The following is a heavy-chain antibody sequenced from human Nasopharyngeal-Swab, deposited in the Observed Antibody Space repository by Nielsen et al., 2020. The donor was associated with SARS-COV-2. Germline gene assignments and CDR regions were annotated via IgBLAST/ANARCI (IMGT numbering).Heavy chain of an antibody. V-gene: IGHV4-39*01. J-gene: IGHJ5*02. CDR3: ARHVRGNSGIWFDP. CDR1: GGSISSSSYY. D-gene: IGHD1-26*01. CDR2: IYYSGST. Sequence: SETLSLTCTVSGGSISSSSYYWGWIRQPPGKGLEWIGGIYYSGSTYYNPSLKSRVTISVTTSKNQFSLKLSSVTAADTAVYYCARHVRGNSGIWFDPWGQGTLVTVSS.